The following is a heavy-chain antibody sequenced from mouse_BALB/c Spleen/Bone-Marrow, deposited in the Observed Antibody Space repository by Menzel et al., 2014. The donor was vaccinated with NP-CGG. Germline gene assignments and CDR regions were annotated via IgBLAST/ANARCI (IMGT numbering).Heavy chain of an antibody. V-gene: IGHV2-6-7*01. J-gene: IGHJ4*01. CDR1: GFSLXGYG. CDR3: ARDSFLITRALDY. CDR2: IWGDGST. Sequence: VNLVESGPGLVAPSQSLSITCTVSGFSLXGYGVSWVRQSPGKGLEWLGMIWGDGSTDYNSALKSRLSISKDNSKSQVFLKMNSLQTDDTARYYCARDSFLITRALDYWGQGTSVTVSS. D-gene: IGHD2-4*01.